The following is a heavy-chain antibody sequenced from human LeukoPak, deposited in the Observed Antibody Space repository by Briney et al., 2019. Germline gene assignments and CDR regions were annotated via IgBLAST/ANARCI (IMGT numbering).Heavy chain of an antibody. V-gene: IGHV4-34*01. J-gene: IGHJ4*02. CDR2: INHSGST. Sequence: SETLSLTCAVYGGSFSSYCWSWIRQPPGKGLEWVGEINHSGSTNYNPSLKSRVTISVDTSKNQFSLKLSSVTAADTAVYYCARGRRGPSSRIVVVPAAPPFDYWGQGTLVTVSS. CDR1: GGSFSSYC. D-gene: IGHD2-2*01. CDR3: ARGRRGPSSRIVVVPAAPPFDY.